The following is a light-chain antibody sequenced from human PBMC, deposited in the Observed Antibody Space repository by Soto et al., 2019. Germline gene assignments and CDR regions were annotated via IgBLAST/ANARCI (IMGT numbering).Light chain of an antibody. V-gene: IGLV2-14*01. CDR3: CSYTSSSTLVG. Sequence: QSALTQPASVSGSPGQSIAISCTGSSSDVGFYNYVSWYQQHPGKVPKLIIYEVTNRPSGVSNRFSGSKSGNTASLTISGLQAEDEADYYCCSYTSSSTLVGFGGGTKLTVL. CDR2: EVT. J-gene: IGLJ2*01. CDR1: SSDVGFYNY.